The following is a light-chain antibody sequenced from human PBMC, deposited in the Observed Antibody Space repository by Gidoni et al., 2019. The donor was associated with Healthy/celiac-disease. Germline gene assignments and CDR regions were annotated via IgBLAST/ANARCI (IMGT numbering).Light chain of an antibody. Sequence: EIVMTQSPATLSVSPGERATLSCRASQSVSSNLAWYQQKPGQAPRLLIYGASTRATGIPAKFSGSGSGTEFTLTISSLQSEDFAVYYCQQYNNWPFLTFGPGTKVEIK. V-gene: IGKV3-15*01. CDR3: QQYNNWPFLT. CDR1: QSVSSN. J-gene: IGKJ3*01. CDR2: GAS.